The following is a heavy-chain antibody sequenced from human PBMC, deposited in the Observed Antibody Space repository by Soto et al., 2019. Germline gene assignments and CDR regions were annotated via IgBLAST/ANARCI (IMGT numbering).Heavy chain of an antibody. V-gene: IGHV4-39*01. D-gene: IGHD2-2*03. Sequence: SETLSLTCTVSGVSISSMTFYWGWIRQPPGKGLEWIGSIYYSGSTYYNPSLKSRVTVSADTSKNEFSLNLSSVTAADMAVYYCARHHRVDIPMVGSALDFWGQGIVVTVS. CDR1: GVSISSMTFY. J-gene: IGHJ4*02. CDR2: IYYSGST. CDR3: ARHHRVDIPMVGSALDF.